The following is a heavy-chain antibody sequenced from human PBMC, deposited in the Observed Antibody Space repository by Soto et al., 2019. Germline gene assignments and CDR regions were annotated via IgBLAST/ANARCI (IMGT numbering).Heavy chain of an antibody. D-gene: IGHD2-21*02. Sequence: SETLSLTCTVSGGSISSYYWSWIRQPPGKGLECIGYIYKTGSANYNPSLKSRVTISVDTSKNQFSLKLSSVTAADTAVYYCARFGGGNSVAYFDYWGQGTLVTVSS. V-gene: IGHV4-59*08. CDR3: ARFGGGNSVAYFDY. CDR2: IYKTGSA. J-gene: IGHJ4*02. CDR1: GGSISSYY.